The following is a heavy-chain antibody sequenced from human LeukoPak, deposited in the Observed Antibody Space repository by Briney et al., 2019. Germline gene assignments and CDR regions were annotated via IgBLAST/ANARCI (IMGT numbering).Heavy chain of an antibody. Sequence: SETLSLTCKVSGGSISSYYWSWIRQPPGKGLEWIGYIYYSGSTNYNPSLKSRVTISVDTSKNQFSLKLSSVTAADTAVYYCARDLGIVASYGMDVWGQGTTVTVSS. J-gene: IGHJ6*02. V-gene: IGHV4-59*01. D-gene: IGHD1-26*01. CDR3: ARDLGIVASYGMDV. CDR2: IYYSGST. CDR1: GGSISSYY.